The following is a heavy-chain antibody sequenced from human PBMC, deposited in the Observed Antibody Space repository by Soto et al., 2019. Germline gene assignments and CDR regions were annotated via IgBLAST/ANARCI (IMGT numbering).Heavy chain of an antibody. CDR3: AKGPTVTQN. CDR2: ISYDGSNK. D-gene: IGHD5-12*01. J-gene: IGHJ4*02. CDR1: GFTFSSYG. Sequence: GGSLRLSCAASGFTFSSYGMHWVRQAPGKGLEWVAVISYDGSNKYYADSVKGRFTISRDNSKNTLYLQMNSLRAEDTAVYYCAKGPTVTQNWGQGTLVTVSS. V-gene: IGHV3-30*18.